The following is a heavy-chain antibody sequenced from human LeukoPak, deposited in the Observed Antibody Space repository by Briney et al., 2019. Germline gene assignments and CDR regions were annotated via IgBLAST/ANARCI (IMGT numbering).Heavy chain of an antibody. CDR1: GGSISSSNYY. CDR2: IYYGGTT. V-gene: IGHV4-39*01. Sequence: PSETLSLTCTVSGGSISSSNYYWGWIRQPPGKGLEWIGSIYYGGTTYYSPSLKSRLTISVDTSKNHFSLRLSSVTAADTAVYYCARHWVAATTYFDYWGQGTLVTVSS. CDR3: ARHWVAATTYFDY. D-gene: IGHD2-15*01. J-gene: IGHJ4*02.